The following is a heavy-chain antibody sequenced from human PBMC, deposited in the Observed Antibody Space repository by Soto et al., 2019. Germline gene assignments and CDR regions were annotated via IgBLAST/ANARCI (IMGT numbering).Heavy chain of an antibody. CDR1: GFTFSSYG. D-gene: IGHD2-2*01. CDR3: AKEIVVPAAI. Sequence: QVQLVESGGGVVQPGRSLRLSCAASGFTFSSYGMHWVRQAPGKGLEWVAVIWYDGSNKYYADSVKGRFTISRDNSKNTLYLQMNSLRAEDTAVYYCAKEIVVPAAIGGQGTLVTVSS. V-gene: IGHV3-33*06. J-gene: IGHJ4*02. CDR2: IWYDGSNK.